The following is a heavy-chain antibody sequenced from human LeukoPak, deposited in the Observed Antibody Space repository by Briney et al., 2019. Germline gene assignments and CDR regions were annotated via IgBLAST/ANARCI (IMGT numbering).Heavy chain of an antibody. J-gene: IGHJ4*02. D-gene: IGHD3-22*01. CDR3: ARQGIVYDSSGYYPYFDY. V-gene: IGHV4-4*07. CDR2: IYASGNT. CDR1: GGSISSYY. Sequence: SETLSLTCTVSGGSISSYYWSWVRQPAGKGLEWIGRIYASGNTNYNPSLKGRVTMTVDTSKNQFSLNLSSVTAADTAVYYCARQGIVYDSSGYYPYFDYWGQGTLVTVSS.